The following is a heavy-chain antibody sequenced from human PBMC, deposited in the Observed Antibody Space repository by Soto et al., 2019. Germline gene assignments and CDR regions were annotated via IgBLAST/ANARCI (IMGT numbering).Heavy chain of an antibody. CDR1: GGSFSGYY. J-gene: IGHJ4*02. CDR3: ARDKITGLFDY. D-gene: IGHD2-8*02. V-gene: IGHV4-34*01. Sequence: QVQLQQWGAGLLKPSETLSLTCAVYGGSFSGYYWTWIRQAPGTGLEWIGEINHSGSTNYNPSLKSRVTISVDTSKNQFSLKLTSVTAADTAVYYCARDKITGLFDYWGQGTMVTVYS. CDR2: INHSGST.